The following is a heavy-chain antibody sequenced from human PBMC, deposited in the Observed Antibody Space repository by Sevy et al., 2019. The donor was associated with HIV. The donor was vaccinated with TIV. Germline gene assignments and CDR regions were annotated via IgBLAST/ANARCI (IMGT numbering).Heavy chain of an antibody. D-gene: IGHD2-15*01. CDR2: ISYDGSNK. J-gene: IGHJ3*02. V-gene: IGHV3-30-3*01. CDR1: GFTFSSYA. CDR3: ARDRGYCSGGSCYRDAFDI. Sequence: GGSLRLSCAASGFTFSSYAMHWVRQAPGKGLEWVAVISYDGSNKYYADSVKGQFTISRDNSKNTLYLQMNSLRAEDTAVYYCARDRGYCSGGSCYRDAFDIWGQGTMVTVSS.